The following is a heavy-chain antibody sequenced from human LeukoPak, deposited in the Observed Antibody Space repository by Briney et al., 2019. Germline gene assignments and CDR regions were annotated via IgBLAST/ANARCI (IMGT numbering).Heavy chain of an antibody. CDR2: FYYSGST. CDR1: GGSISSSSYY. Sequence: SSETLSLTCTVSGGSISSSSYYWGWIRQPPGKGLEWIGSFYYSGSTYYNPSLKSRVTISVDTSKNHFSLNLSSVTAADTAVYYCAKGSGSPPYFDSWGQGTLVTVSS. D-gene: IGHD3-10*01. J-gene: IGHJ4*02. V-gene: IGHV4-39*02. CDR3: AKGSGSPPYFDS.